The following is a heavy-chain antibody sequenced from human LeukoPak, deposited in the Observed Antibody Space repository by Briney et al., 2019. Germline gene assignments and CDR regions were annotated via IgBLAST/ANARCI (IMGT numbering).Heavy chain of an antibody. Sequence: GGSLRLSCAASGFTFSHYDMHWVRQVAGRGLEWVSVIDSFGDTKYSDSVKGRFTISRENAKDSLFPRMNSLTAGDSAAYYCARASTFRGRRDWYFDLWGRGTLVTVSA. CDR2: IDSFGDT. CDR1: GFTFSHYD. CDR3: ARASTFRGRRDWYFDL. V-gene: IGHV3-13*01. J-gene: IGHJ2*01. D-gene: IGHD2-15*01.